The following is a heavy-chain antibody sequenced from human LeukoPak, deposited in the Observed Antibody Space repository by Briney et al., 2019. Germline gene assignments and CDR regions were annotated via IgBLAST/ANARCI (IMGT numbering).Heavy chain of an antibody. J-gene: IGHJ4*02. V-gene: IGHV3-11*01. Sequence: GGSLRLSCAASGFTFSDYYMSWIRQAPGKGLEWVSYISSSGSAVFYADSVKGRFTISTDNAKNSVYLQMNSLRAEETAIYYCARGEDGVMAYDYWGQGTLVTVSS. D-gene: IGHD2-21*01. CDR1: GFTFSDYY. CDR3: ARGEDGVMAYDY. CDR2: ISSSGSAV.